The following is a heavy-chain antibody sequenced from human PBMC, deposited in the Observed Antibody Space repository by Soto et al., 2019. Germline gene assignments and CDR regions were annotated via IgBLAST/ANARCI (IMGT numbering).Heavy chain of an antibody. J-gene: IGHJ6*02. CDR2: ISTSGGNT. Sequence: VQLLESGEGLVQPGGSLRLSCVASGFTFSSYAMNWVRQAPGKGLEWVSAISTSGGNTYYADSVKGRFTISRDNSKNTLYLQMNSLRAEDTAVYYCAKRPIFGVVIITIYNGMDVWGQGTTVTVSS. D-gene: IGHD3-3*01. CDR1: GFTFSSYA. V-gene: IGHV3-23*01. CDR3: AKRPIFGVVIITIYNGMDV.